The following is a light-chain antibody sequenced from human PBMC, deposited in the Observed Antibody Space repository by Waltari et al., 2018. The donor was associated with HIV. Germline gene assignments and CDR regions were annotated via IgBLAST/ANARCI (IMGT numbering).Light chain of an antibody. V-gene: IGLV2-14*03. Sequence: QSPLTQPPSVSGPPGQPSTISGIGTSSAVGGYNSVSCYRQTPGETPQLIIYDVNKRPTGISIRFSGSKSGNTASLTISGLQAEDEADFYCSSYTTSSVLVFGGGTKLTVL. J-gene: IGLJ2*01. CDR1: SSAVGGYNS. CDR3: SSYTTSSVLV. CDR2: DVN.